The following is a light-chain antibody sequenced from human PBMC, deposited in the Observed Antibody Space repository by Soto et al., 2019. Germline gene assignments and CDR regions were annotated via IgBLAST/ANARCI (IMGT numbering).Light chain of an antibody. V-gene: IGKV3-15*01. CDR1: QPIASN. J-gene: IGKJ2*01. CDR2: GAS. Sequence: EILMTQSPATVSVSPGGRSTLSCISIQPIASNVAWYQQRPGQPPRLLIFGASTRASDVPDGFTGSGSGTQFTLTIASLHSEDLGVYFCQQYNNWPYTFGQGTKVDIK. CDR3: QQYNNWPYT.